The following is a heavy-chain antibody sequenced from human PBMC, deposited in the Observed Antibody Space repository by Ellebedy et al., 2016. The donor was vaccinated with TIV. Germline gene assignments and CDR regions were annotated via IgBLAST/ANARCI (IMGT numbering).Heavy chain of an antibody. V-gene: IGHV1-2*02. J-gene: IGHJ4*02. CDR2: INPNSGDT. Sequence: AASVKVSCKASGYTFTGYYIHWVRQAPGQGLEWVAWINPNSGDTAYAQNLQVRVTVTGDTSISTAYMELSRLISDDTAVYYCVRDLTNYGSSSYWGQGTLVTVSS. CDR1: GYTFTGYY. D-gene: IGHD3-22*01. CDR3: VRDLTNYGSSSY.